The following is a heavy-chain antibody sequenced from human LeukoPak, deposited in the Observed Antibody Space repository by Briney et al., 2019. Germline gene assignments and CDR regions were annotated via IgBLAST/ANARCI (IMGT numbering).Heavy chain of an antibody. CDR2: INPNSGGT. V-gene: IGHV1-2*04. J-gene: IGHJ4*02. CDR1: GYTFTGYC. Sequence: ASVKVSCKASGYTFTGYCMHWVRQAPGQGLEWMGWINPNSGGTNYAQKFQGWVTMTRDTSISTAYMELSRLRSDDTAVYYCARGAIQLWLIGGGYFDYWGQGTLVTVSS. CDR3: ARGAIQLWLIGGGYFDY. D-gene: IGHD5-18*01.